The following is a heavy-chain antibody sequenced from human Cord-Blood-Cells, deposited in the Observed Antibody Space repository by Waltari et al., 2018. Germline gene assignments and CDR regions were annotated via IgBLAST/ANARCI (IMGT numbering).Heavy chain of an antibody. CDR2: ISYDGSNK. CDR3: AREAASVGAFDY. D-gene: IGHD3-16*01. V-gene: IGHV3-30*04. J-gene: IGHJ4*02. Sequence: QVQLVESGGGVVQPGRSLRLSCAASGFTFSSYAMHWVRQAPGKGLEWGEVISYDGSNKYYADAVKGRFTISRDNSKNTLYLQMNSLRAEDTAVYYCAREAASVGAFDYWGQGTLVTVSS. CDR1: GFTFSSYA.